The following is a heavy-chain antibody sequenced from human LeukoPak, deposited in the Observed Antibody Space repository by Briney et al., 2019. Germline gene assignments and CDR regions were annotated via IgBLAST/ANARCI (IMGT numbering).Heavy chain of an antibody. Sequence: GASVKVSCKASGYTFTGYYMHWVRQAPGQGLEWMGWINPNSGGTNYAQKFQGRITMTRDTSISTAYMELSRLRSDDTAVYYCARVLGSGSYPFKKYYFDCWGQGTLVTVSS. CDR2: INPNSGGT. D-gene: IGHD1-26*01. J-gene: IGHJ4*02. CDR3: ARVLGSGSYPFKKYYFDC. CDR1: GYTFTGYY. V-gene: IGHV1-2*02.